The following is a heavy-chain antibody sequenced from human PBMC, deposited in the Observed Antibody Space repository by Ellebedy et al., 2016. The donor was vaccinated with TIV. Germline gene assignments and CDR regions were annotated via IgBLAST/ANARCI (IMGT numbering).Heavy chain of an antibody. D-gene: IGHD4-17*01. CDR2: INPNSGGT. CDR3: AREEADYDNWFDP. V-gene: IGHV1-2*02. Sequence: AASVKVSCKASGYTFIGYYMHWVRQAPGQGLEWMGWINPNSGGTNYAQKFQGRVTMTRDTSISTAYMELSRLRSDDTAVYYCAREEADYDNWFDPWGQGTLVTVSS. CDR1: GYTFIGYY. J-gene: IGHJ5*02.